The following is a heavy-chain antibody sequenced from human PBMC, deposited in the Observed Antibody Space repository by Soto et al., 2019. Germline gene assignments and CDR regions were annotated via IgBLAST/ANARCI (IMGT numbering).Heavy chain of an antibody. D-gene: IGHD6-6*01. Sequence: GGSLRLSCAASGFTFSSYSMNWDRQAPGKGLEWVSYISSSSSTIYYADSVKGRFTISRDNAKNSLYLQMNSLRAEDTAVYYCARDRGQLVYYYYYYMDVWGKGTTVTVSS. CDR3: ARDRGQLVYYYYYYMDV. V-gene: IGHV3-48*01. CDR2: ISSSSSTI. J-gene: IGHJ6*03. CDR1: GFTFSSYS.